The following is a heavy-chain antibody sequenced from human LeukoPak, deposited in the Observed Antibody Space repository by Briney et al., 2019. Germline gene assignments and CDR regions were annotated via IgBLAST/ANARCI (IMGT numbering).Heavy chain of an antibody. J-gene: IGHJ4*02. Sequence: SETLSLTCSVSGGSTSSDNWNWIRQPPGKGLEWIGHIYYSGDTNYNPSLKSRVTISVDTSKNQFSLKTRPVITAHTAVYYCAGGQRAAAGFDSWGQGTLVTVSS. CDR1: GGSTSSDN. V-gene: IGHV4-59*01. D-gene: IGHD6-13*01. CDR2: IYYSGDT. CDR3: AGGQRAAAGFDS.